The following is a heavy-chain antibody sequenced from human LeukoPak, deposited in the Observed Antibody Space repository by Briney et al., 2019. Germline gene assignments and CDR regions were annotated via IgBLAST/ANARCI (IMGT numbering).Heavy chain of an antibody. Sequence: PGGSLRLSCEASGFSMSVYWMSWVRQAPGKGLEWVGNIKQDGSERNYVDSVKGRFTISRDNAKKSLYLQMNSPRAEDTAVYYCARDWGAYYHFFDYWGQGTLVTVSS. CDR2: IKQDGSER. V-gene: IGHV3-7*01. J-gene: IGHJ4*02. D-gene: IGHD3-22*01. CDR3: ARDWGAYYHFFDY. CDR1: GFSMSVYW.